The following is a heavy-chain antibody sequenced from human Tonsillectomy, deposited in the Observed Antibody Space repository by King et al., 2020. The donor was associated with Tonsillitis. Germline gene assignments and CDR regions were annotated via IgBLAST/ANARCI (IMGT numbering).Heavy chain of an antibody. V-gene: IGHV3-64D*06. CDR2: ISSNGGST. J-gene: IGHJ5*02. Sequence: VQLVESGGGLVQPGGSLRLSCSASGLTFSTYAMHWVRQAPGKGLEHVSAISSNGGSTYHPDSVKGRFTISRDNSKNTLYLQMSSLRAEDTAVYYCVKAGVPAAKGWWFDPWGQGTLVTVSS. D-gene: IGHD2-2*01. CDR3: VKAGVPAAKGWWFDP. CDR1: GLTFSTYA.